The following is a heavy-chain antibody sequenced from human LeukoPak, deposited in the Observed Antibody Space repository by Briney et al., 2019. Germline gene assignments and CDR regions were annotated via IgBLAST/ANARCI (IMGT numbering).Heavy chain of an antibody. J-gene: IGHJ4*02. D-gene: IGHD4-17*01. CDR2: ITGSGDST. CDR3: ATDDYGDYTPDY. V-gene: IGHV3-23*01. Sequence: GGSLRLSCAASGFTFSNYAMSWVRQAPGKGLEWVSTITGSGDSTYYADSVKGRFTLSRDISKNTLYLQMNSLRAEDTAVYYCATDDYGDYTPDYWGQGTLVTVSS. CDR1: GFTFSNYA.